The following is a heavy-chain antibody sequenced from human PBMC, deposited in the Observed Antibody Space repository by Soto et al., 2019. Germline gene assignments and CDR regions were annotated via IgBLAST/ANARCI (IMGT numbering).Heavy chain of an antibody. D-gene: IGHD2-8*02. Sequence: QEQLVESGGGVVQPGMSLRLSCEGSGFTFRRHGMHWVRQSPGKGLEWLAVIWYDGSEQYYADSVKGRFTISRDNSKNMLYLQLTTLTVEDTAVDYCARWSNHKVVDPWGQGTMVTVS. CDR3: ARWSNHKVVDP. CDR2: IWYDGSEQ. CDR1: GFTFRRHG. V-gene: IGHV3-33*03. J-gene: IGHJ5*02.